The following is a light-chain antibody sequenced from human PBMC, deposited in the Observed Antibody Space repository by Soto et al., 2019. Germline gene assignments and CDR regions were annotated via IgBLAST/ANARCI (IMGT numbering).Light chain of an antibody. CDR3: QQYGSAPLT. V-gene: IGKV3-20*01. CDR2: GAS. J-gene: IGKJ4*01. Sequence: EIVLTHYPGTLSLSPGEIATLSCRSIQSVSSSYLAWYQQKPGQAPRLLIYGASSRATGIPDRFSGSGSGTDFTLTISRLEPEDFEVYSCQQYGSAPLTFGGGTKVDIK. CDR1: QSVSSSY.